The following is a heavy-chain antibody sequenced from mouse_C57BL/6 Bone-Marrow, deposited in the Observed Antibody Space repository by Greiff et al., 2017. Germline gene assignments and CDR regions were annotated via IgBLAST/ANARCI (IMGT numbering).Heavy chain of an antibody. CDR2: IDPSDSYT. CDR1: GYTFTSYW. Sequence: QVQLQQPGAELVMPGASVKLSCKASGYTFTSYWMHWVKQRPGQGLEWIGEIDPSDSYTNYNQKFKGKSTLTVDKSSSTAYMQLSSLTSEDSAVYYCAIGGYYYGSSSFAYWGQGTLVTVSA. J-gene: IGHJ3*01. V-gene: IGHV1-69*01. CDR3: AIGGYYYGSSSFAY. D-gene: IGHD1-1*01.